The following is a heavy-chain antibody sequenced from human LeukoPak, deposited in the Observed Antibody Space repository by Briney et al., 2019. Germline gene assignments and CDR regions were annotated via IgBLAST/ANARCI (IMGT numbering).Heavy chain of an antibody. D-gene: IGHD3-16*01. J-gene: IGHJ4*02. CDR3: AKASWVSSTDAVR. CDR1: GLSFSSFA. V-gene: IGHV3-23*01. Sequence: GGSLRLSCAASGLSFSSFAMSWVRQGPARGLEWVSSIRGNGDTFYTDSVKGRFTLFSDSSTNTVYFQLNHLRVEDTAIYYCAKASWVSSTDAVRWGQGTLVTVSS. CDR2: IRGNGDT.